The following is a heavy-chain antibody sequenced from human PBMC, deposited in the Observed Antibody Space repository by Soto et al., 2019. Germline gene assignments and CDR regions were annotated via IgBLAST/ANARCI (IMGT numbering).Heavy chain of an antibody. CDR2: INSDGSST. D-gene: IGHD1-26*01. CDR3: ARDRNIGSYNAGMDV. V-gene: IGHV3-74*01. CDR1: GFTFSSYW. Sequence: GGSLRLSCAASGFTFSSYWMHWVRQAPGKGLVWVSRINSDGSSTSYADSVKGRFTISRDNAKNTLYLQMNSLRAEDTAVYYCARDRNIGSYNAGMDVWGQGTTVTVSS. J-gene: IGHJ6*02.